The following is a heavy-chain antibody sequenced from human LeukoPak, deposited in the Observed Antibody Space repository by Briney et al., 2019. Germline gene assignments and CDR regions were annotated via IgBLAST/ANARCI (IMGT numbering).Heavy chain of an antibody. CDR1: GFTLGAFA. V-gene: IGHV3-43*02. J-gene: IGHJ6*02. CDR3: ETWAFYHSLDV. CDR2: IDKDGRST. Sequence: GGSLRLSCAASGFTLGAFAMHWVRQAPGKGLEWVSLIDKDGRSTYYADSVKGRFTISRNNSKNSLYLQMNSLRTEDTALYYSETWAFYHSLDVWGQGNTVTVSS. D-gene: IGHD1-26*01.